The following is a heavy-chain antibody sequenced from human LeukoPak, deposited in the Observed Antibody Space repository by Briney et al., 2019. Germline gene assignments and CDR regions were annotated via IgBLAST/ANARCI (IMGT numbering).Heavy chain of an antibody. Sequence: PSETLSLTCAVYGGSFSGYYWSRIRQPPGKGLEWIGEINHSGSTNYNPSLKSRVTISVDTSKNQLSLILSSVTAADTAVYYCTREAGYYDYAWGSYRSPYFDYWGQGTLVTVSS. V-gene: IGHV4-34*01. J-gene: IGHJ4*02. CDR3: TREAGYYDYAWGSYRSPYFDY. D-gene: IGHD3-16*02. CDR2: INHSGST. CDR1: GGSFSGYY.